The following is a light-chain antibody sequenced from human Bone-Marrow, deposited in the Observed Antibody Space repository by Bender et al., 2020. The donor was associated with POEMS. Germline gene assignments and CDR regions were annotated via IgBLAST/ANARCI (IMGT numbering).Light chain of an antibody. CDR1: SSNIGTNP. Sequence: QSVLTQPPSASGTPGQRVPIPCSGRSSNIGTNPVNWYQQLPGTAPKPLIYTNSQRPSGVPDRFSGSKSGTSASLAIGGLRSEDEADYYCATWDDRLNGPMFGGGTKLTVL. CDR2: TNS. V-gene: IGLV1-44*01. CDR3: ATWDDRLNGPM. J-gene: IGLJ3*02.